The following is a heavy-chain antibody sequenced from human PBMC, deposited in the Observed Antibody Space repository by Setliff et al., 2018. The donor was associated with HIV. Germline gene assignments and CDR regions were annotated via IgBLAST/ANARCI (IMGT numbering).Heavy chain of an antibody. CDR1: GYSISSGYY. CDR2: IYHSGGT. V-gene: IGHV4-38-2*01. J-gene: IGHJ4*02. Sequence: SETLSLTCAVSGYSISSGYYWGWIRQPPGRGLEWIGNIYHSGGTHYNPSLRSRVTISVDTSKDHFSLKLSSVTAADTAVFYCARVPFTTGFDYWGQGILVTSPQ. D-gene: IGHD3-3*01. CDR3: ARVPFTTGFDY.